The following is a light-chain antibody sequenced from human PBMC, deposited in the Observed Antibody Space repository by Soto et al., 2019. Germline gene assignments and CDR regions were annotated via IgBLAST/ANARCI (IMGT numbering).Light chain of an antibody. Sequence: EIVMTQSPATLSVSPGERATLSCRASQSVGSSLAWYQQRPGQAPRLLIYDAFIRATGIPARFSGSESGTDFTLTISSLEPEDFAVYYCQQYGSSPRTFGQGTKVDI. J-gene: IGKJ1*01. CDR2: DAF. CDR1: QSVGSS. V-gene: IGKV3-20*01. CDR3: QQYGSSPRT.